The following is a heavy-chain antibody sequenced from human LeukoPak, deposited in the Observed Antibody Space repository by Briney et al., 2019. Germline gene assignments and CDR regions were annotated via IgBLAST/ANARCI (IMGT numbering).Heavy chain of an antibody. D-gene: IGHD5-18*01. CDR2: ISSSSSTI. Sequence: GGSLRHACAASGFTFSSYSMNWVRQAPGQGLEWVSYISSSSSTIYYADSVKGRFTISRDNAKNSLYLQMNSLRAEDTAVYHCARGGETYTAMALDYWGQGTLVTVSS. V-gene: IGHV3-48*01. J-gene: IGHJ4*02. CDR3: ARGGETYTAMALDY. CDR1: GFTFSSYS.